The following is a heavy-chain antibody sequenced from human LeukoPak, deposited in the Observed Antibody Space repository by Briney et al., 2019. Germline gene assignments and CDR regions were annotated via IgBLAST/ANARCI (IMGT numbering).Heavy chain of an antibody. CDR2: ISSSGSTI. D-gene: IGHD5-12*01. J-gene: IGHJ6*02. CDR1: GFTFSSYH. Sequence: PGGSLRLSCAASGFTFSSYHMNWVRQAPGKGLEWVSYISSSGSTIYYADSVKGRFTISRDNAKNSLYLQMNSLRAEDTAVYYCARDDGGYDYLGPYYYYGMDVWGQGTTVTVSS. V-gene: IGHV3-48*03. CDR3: ARDDGGYDYLGPYYYYGMDV.